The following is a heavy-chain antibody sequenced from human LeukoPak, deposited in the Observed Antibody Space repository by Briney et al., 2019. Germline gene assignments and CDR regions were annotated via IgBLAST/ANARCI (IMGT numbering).Heavy chain of an antibody. D-gene: IGHD2-21*02. V-gene: IGHV3-30*02. CDR3: AKDFVVVPGNVNYFDY. J-gene: IGHJ4*02. CDR1: GFGFSNFW. CDR2: IRYDGSNK. Sequence: GGSLRLSCAASGFGFSNFWMSWVRQAPGKGPEWVAFIRYDGSNKYYADSVKGRFTVSRDNSKNTLYVQMKSLRAEDTAVYYCAKDFVVVPGNVNYFDYWGQGTLVTVSS.